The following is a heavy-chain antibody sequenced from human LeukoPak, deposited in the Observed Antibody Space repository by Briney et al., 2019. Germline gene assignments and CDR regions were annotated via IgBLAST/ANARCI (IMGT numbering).Heavy chain of an antibody. CDR1: GGSISSSNW. CDR3: ARDNRFRRGYYYGMDV. Sequence: SESLSLTCAVSGGSISSSNWWSWVRQPPGKGLEWIGEIYHSGSTNYNPSLKSRVTISVDKSKNQFSLTLSSVTAADTAVYYCARDNRFRRGYYYGMDVWGQGTTVTVSS. D-gene: IGHD3-10*01. CDR2: IYHSGST. J-gene: IGHJ6*02. V-gene: IGHV4-4*02.